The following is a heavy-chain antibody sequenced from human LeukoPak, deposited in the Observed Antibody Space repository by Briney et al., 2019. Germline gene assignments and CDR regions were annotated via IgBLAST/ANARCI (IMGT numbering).Heavy chain of an antibody. D-gene: IGHD1-7*01. J-gene: IGHJ5*02. CDR3: ARVGPLTGTTDWFDP. CDR1: GYTFTGYY. CDR2: INPNRGGT. Sequence: SVKVSCKAAGYTFTGYYMHWVRQAPGQGLEWMGWINPNRGGTNYAQKFQGRVTMTRDTSISTAYMELSRLRSDDTAVYYCARVGPLTGTTDWFDPWGQGTLVTVSS. V-gene: IGHV1-2*02.